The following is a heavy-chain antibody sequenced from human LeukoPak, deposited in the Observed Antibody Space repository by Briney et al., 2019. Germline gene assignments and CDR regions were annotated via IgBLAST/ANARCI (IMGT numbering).Heavy chain of an antibody. Sequence: GGSLRLSCAASGFTFDDYGMSWVRQAPGKGLEWVSGINWNGGSTGYADSVKGRFTISRDNAKNSLYLQMNSLRAEDTALYHCARAPVLRADSYYYYMDVWGKGTTVTVSS. CDR3: ARAPVLRADSYYYYMDV. D-gene: IGHD3-9*01. CDR1: GFTFDDYG. V-gene: IGHV3-20*01. CDR2: INWNGGST. J-gene: IGHJ6*03.